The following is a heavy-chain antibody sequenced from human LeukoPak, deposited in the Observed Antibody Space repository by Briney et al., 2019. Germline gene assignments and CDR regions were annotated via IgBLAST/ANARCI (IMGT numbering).Heavy chain of an antibody. Sequence: PGGSLRLSCAASGFTFSNYNMNWVRQAPGKGLEWVSSISSSSSYIYYTDSVKGRFTISRDNSKNSLYLQMDTLRAEDTALYYCARAQGNFPYYYYFYMDVWGKGTTVTVS. J-gene: IGHJ6*03. CDR1: GFTFSNYN. CDR2: ISSSSSYI. D-gene: IGHD4-23*01. CDR3: ARAQGNFPYYYYFYMDV. V-gene: IGHV3-21*01.